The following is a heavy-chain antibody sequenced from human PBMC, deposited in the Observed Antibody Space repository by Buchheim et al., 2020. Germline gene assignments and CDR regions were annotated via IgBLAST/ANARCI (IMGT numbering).Heavy chain of an antibody. CDR1: GFTFSSYW. D-gene: IGHD1-14*01. CDR2: IKHDGTAQ. Sequence: EVQLVESGGGLVQPGGSLRLSCGASGFTFSSYWMSWVRQAPGKGLEVVANIKHDGTAQFYVDSVKGRFTISRDNAKNSLYLQMNSIRVEDTAVYYCSRAEDYWGQGTL. V-gene: IGHV3-7*01. CDR3: SRAEDY. J-gene: IGHJ4*02.